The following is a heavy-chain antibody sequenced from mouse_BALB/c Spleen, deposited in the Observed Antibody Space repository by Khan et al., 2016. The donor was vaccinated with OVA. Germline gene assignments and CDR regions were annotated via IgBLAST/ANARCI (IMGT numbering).Heavy chain of an antibody. CDR1: GYTFTNYG. D-gene: IGHD2-10*01. CDR3: ARPPYFSYVMVY. J-gene: IGHJ4*01. Sequence: LVESGPALKKPGETVKISCKASGYTFTNYGMNWVKQAPGKGLKWMGWINTYTGEPTYADDFKGRFAFSLETSASTANLQINNLKSEDTATYCCARPPYFSYVMVYWGQGTSVTVSS. V-gene: IGHV9-3-1*01. CDR2: INTYTGEP.